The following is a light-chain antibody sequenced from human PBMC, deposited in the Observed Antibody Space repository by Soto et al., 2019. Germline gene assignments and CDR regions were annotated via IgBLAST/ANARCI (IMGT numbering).Light chain of an antibody. V-gene: IGKV1-6*01. J-gene: IGKJ3*01. CDR3: LQDYNYPFT. CDR2: TAS. Sequence: AIQMTQSPSSLSASVGDRVTITCRASQGIRNDLGWYQQKPGKAPKLLIYTASSLQSGVPSRFSGSGSGTDFTLTISSLRPEDFATYYCLQDYNYPFTFGPGTKVDIK. CDR1: QGIRND.